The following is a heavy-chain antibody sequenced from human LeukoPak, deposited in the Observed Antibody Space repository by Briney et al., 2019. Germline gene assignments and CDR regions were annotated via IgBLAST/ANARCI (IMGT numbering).Heavy chain of an antibody. CDR1: GLTFSGSA. Sequence: TGGSLRLSCAASGLTFSGSAMHWVRQASGKGLEWVCRIRSKDNNYATAYAASVKGRFTISRDDSKNTAYLQMNSLKTDDTAVYYCSSKDWSGSGPYSDYWGQGTLVTVSS. CDR2: IRSKDNNYAT. D-gene: IGHD3-3*01. CDR3: SSKDWSGSGPYSDY. J-gene: IGHJ4*02. V-gene: IGHV3-73*01.